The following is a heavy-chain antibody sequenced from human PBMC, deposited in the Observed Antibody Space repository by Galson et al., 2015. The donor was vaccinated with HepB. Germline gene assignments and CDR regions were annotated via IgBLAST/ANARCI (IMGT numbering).Heavy chain of an antibody. CDR2: IIPIFGTA. CDR1: GNTFTSYA. Sequence: SVKVSCKASGNTFTSYAISWVRQAPGQGLEWMGGIIPIFGTANYAQKFQGRVTMTADESTSTAYMELSSLRSEDTAVYYCASSPGLRYVDWLFQGFDYWGQGTLLTVSS. V-gene: IGHV1-69*13. J-gene: IGHJ4*02. CDR3: ASSPGLRYVDWLFQGFDY. D-gene: IGHD3-9*01.